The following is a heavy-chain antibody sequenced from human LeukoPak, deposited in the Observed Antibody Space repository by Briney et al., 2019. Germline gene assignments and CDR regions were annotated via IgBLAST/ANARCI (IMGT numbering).Heavy chain of an antibody. CDR1: GGTFSSYA. Sequence: GSSVKVSCKASGGTFSSYAISWVRQAPGQGLEWMGGIIPIFGTANYAQKFQGRVTITADESTSTAYMELRSLRSDDTAVYFCARDSSGFPRDASDYWGQGTLVTVSS. J-gene: IGHJ4*02. CDR3: ARDSSGFPRDASDY. V-gene: IGHV1-69*01. D-gene: IGHD3-22*01. CDR2: IIPIFGTA.